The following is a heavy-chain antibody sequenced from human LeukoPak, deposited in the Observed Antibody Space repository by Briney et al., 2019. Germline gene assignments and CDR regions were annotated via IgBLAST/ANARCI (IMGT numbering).Heavy chain of an antibody. J-gene: IGHJ6*02. CDR1: GGSISSYY. CDR3: ARDTEYSSSWVYYYYGMDV. V-gene: IGHV4-4*07. CDR2: IYTSGST. Sequence: SETLSLTCTVSGGSISSYYWSWIRQPAGKGLERIGRIYTSGSTNYNPSLKSRVTMSVDTSKNQFSLKLSSVTAADTAVYYCARDTEYSSSWVYYYYGMDVWGQGTTVTVSS. D-gene: IGHD6-13*01.